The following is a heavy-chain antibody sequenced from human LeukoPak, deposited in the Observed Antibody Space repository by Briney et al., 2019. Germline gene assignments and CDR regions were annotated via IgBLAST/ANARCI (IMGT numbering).Heavy chain of an antibody. J-gene: IGHJ4*02. Sequence: PGGSLRLSCAASGFTFSDYWMTWVRQAPGKGLEWVTFIQYNGNNKYYADSVKGRFTISRDNSKNALYLQMNSLRAEDTAVYYCAKDSPSYYIDYWGQGTLVTVSS. CDR3: AKDSPSYYIDY. V-gene: IGHV3-30*02. D-gene: IGHD3-10*01. CDR1: GFTFSDYW. CDR2: IQYNGNNK.